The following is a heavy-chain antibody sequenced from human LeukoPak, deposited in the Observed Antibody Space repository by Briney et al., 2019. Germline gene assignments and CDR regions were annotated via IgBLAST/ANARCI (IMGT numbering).Heavy chain of an antibody. V-gene: IGHV4-59*06. CDR2: IYYSGST. Sequence: SETLSLTCTVSGVSINAYYWSWIRQPAGKGLEWIGYIYYSGSTYYNPSLKSRVTISVDTSKNQFSLKLSSVTAADTAVYYCARVRYGDDYYYYGMDVWGQGTTVTVSS. D-gene: IGHD4-17*01. CDR3: ARVRYGDDYYYYGMDV. J-gene: IGHJ6*02. CDR1: GVSINAYY.